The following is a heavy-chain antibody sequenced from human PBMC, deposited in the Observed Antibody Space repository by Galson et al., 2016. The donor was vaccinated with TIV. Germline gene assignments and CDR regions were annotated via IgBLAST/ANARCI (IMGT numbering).Heavy chain of an antibody. CDR2: INHWGST. V-gene: IGHV4-34*01. D-gene: IGHD6-6*01. CDR1: GGSVSGYY. J-gene: IGHJ6*03. Sequence: ETLSLTCAVYGGSVSGYYWSWIRQSPEKGLEWMGEINHWGSTNYNPSLESRVTVSIDTSKNQFSLRLTSLTAADTAVYYCARVQWGSSLVHYYYHLDVWGKGITVTVSS. CDR3: ARVQWGSSLVHYYYHLDV.